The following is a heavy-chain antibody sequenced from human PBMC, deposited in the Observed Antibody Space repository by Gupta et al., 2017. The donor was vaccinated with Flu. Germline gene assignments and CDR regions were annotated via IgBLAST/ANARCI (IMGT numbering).Heavy chain of an antibody. D-gene: IGHD6-13*01. CDR1: GLTFSVYA. V-gene: IGHV3-23*01. CDR3: AKDRSGNPAIDY. J-gene: IGHJ4*02. Sequence: EVQLLVSGGGVVQPGESLRLSCVVSGLTFSVYAMNWVRQAPGKGLEWLSTVGAGGDRTYYADSVMGRFTISRDNSKNTIYLQMNSLRGDDTAVYFCAKDRSGNPAIDYWGQGALVTVSA. CDR2: VGAGGDRT.